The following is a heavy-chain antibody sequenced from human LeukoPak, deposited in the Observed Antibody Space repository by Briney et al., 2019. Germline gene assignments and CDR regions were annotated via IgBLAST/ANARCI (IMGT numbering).Heavy chain of an antibody. Sequence: ASVKVSCKASGYTFTGHYMHWVRQAPGQGLEWMGWINPNSGGTNYAQKFQGRVTMTRDTSISTAYMELSRLRSDDTAVYYSARALRFLEWSSSNWFDPWGQGTLVTVSS. CDR1: GYTFTGHY. CDR2: INPNSGGT. D-gene: IGHD3-3*01. CDR3: ARALRFLEWSSSNWFDP. J-gene: IGHJ5*02. V-gene: IGHV1-2*02.